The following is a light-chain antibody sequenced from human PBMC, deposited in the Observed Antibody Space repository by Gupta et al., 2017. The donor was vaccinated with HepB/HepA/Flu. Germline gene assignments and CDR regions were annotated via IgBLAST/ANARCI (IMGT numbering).Light chain of an antibody. J-gene: IGKJ5*01. Sequence: DIQMTQSPSSLSASVGDRITISCQASQDITNYLHWYQQKPGKAPELLIYDSSNLETGVPSRFSGSGSGTHFTLTINSLQPEDIATYYCQQFDNLPLTFGQGTRLEIK. V-gene: IGKV1-33*01. CDR3: QQFDNLPLT. CDR1: QDITNY. CDR2: DSS.